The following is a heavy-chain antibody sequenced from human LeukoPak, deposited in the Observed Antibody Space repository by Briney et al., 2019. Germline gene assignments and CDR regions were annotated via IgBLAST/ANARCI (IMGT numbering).Heavy chain of an antibody. D-gene: IGHD1-26*01. V-gene: IGHV4-61*02. J-gene: IGHJ5*02. CDR3: ARDNLGAEQVDWSDP. CDR2: IYTSGST. CDR1: GGSISSGSYY. Sequence: PSQTLSLTCTVSGGSISSGSYYWSWIRQPAGKGLEWIGRIYTSGSTNYNPSLKSRVTISVDTSKNQFSLKLSSVTAADTAVYYCARDNLGAEQVDWSDPWGQGTLVTVSS.